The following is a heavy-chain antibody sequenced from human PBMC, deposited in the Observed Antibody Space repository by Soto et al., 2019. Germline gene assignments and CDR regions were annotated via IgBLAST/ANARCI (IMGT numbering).Heavy chain of an antibody. Sequence: VGSLRLSGTTSGFSFASFALTWVRQAPGQGLERVATIVGSDAKTHYADSVKGRFSISRDTSRNTVYLQMNNLRADDTAIYYCAKWTYLDFWGQGTRVTVSS. CDR2: IVGSDAKT. J-gene: IGHJ4*02. V-gene: IGHV3-23*01. CDR1: GFSFASFA. CDR3: AKWTYLDF. D-gene: IGHD5-12*01.